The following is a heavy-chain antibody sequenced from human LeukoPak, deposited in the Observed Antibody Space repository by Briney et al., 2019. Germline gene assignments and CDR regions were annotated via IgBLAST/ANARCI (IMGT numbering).Heavy chain of an antibody. J-gene: IGHJ5*02. D-gene: IGHD3-10*01. CDR1: GYTLTELS. CDR3: ATGPAITMVRGVIRSGFDP. CDR2: FDPEDGET. Sequence: ASVKVSCKVSGYTLTELSMHWVRQAPGKGLEWMGGFDPEDGETIYAQKFQGRVTMTEDTSTDTAYMALSSLRSEDTAVYYCATGPAITMVRGVIRSGFDPWGQGTLVTVSS. V-gene: IGHV1-24*01.